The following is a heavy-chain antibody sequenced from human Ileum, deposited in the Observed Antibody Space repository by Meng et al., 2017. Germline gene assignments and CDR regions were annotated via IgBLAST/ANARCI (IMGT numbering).Heavy chain of an antibody. CDR1: GYSFNGYG. CDR3: AREGYPVFYFDF. J-gene: IGHJ4*02. Sequence: QVQLVQSGAEVKKPGASGKVSCKASGYSFNGYGISWVRQAPGQGLEWMGWISAYNGHTDYAQNLRGRVTMTTDTSTSTAYMELRSLRSDDTAMYYCAREGYPVFYFDFWGQGTLVTVSS. CDR2: ISAYNGHT. V-gene: IGHV1-18*01. D-gene: IGHD2-15*01.